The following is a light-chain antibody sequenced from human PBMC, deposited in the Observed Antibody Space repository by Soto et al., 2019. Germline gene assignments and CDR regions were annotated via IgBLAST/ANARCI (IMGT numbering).Light chain of an antibody. CDR2: DVR. V-gene: IGLV2-14*01. CDR1: SSDVGGYNY. Sequence: QSVLTQPASVSGSPGQSITISCTGTSSDVGGYNYVSWYQQHPGKAPKLMIYDVRNRPSGVSNRFSGSKSVNTASLTISGLQAEDEADYYCSSYTTVSTEVFGTGTKLTVL. CDR3: SSYTTVSTEV. J-gene: IGLJ1*01.